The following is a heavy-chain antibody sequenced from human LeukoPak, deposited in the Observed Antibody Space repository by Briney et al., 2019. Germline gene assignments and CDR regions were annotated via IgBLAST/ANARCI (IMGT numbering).Heavy chain of an antibody. CDR1: GFTFSSYG. Sequence: PGGSLRLSCAASGFTFSSYGMHWVRKAPGKGLEWVAVIWYDGSNRYYADSVKGRFTISRDNSKNTLYLQMNSLRAEDTAVYYCATPDSSGYYFQFDYWGQGTLVTVSS. V-gene: IGHV3-33*01. CDR3: ATPDSSGYYFQFDY. J-gene: IGHJ4*02. CDR2: IWYDGSNR. D-gene: IGHD3-22*01.